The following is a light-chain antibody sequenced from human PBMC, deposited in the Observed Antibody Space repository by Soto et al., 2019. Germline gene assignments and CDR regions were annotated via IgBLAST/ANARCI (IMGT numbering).Light chain of an antibody. Sequence: QSALTQPASVSGSPGQSITISCAGTSSDVGGYNYVSWYQQHPGKVPRLIISDVNKRPSGVSDRFSGSKSGNTASLTISGLQAEDEADYYCASFTRSVTVVFGGGTKVPS. V-gene: IGLV2-14*03. CDR3: ASFTRSVTVV. CDR2: DVN. J-gene: IGLJ2*01. CDR1: SSDVGGYNY.